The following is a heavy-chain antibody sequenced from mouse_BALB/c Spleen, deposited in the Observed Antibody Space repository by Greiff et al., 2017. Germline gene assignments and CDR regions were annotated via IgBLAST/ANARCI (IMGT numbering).Heavy chain of an antibody. Sequence: VQLQQSGAELVRPGVSVKISCKGSGYTFTDYAMHWVKQSHAKSLEWIGVISTYYGDASYNQKFKGKATMTVDKSSSTAYMELARLTSEDSAIYYCARGDGYPAYWGQGTLVTVSA. CDR2: ISTYYGDA. V-gene: IGHV1S137*01. CDR3: ARGDGYPAY. CDR1: GYTFTDYA. D-gene: IGHD2-3*01. J-gene: IGHJ3*01.